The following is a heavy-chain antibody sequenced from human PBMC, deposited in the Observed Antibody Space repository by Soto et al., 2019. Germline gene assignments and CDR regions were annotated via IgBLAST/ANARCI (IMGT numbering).Heavy chain of an antibody. CDR2: ISYDGSNK. Sequence: GESLKISCAASGFTFSSYAMHWVRQAPGKGLEWVAVISYDGSNKHYADSVKGRFTISRDNSKNTVYLQMDSLRAEDTALYYCARDGVDRSLIAAPRGPFDYWGQGTLVTVSS. CDR3: ARDGVDRSLIAAPRGPFDY. J-gene: IGHJ4*02. CDR1: GFTFSSYA. V-gene: IGHV3-30-3*01. D-gene: IGHD2-15*01.